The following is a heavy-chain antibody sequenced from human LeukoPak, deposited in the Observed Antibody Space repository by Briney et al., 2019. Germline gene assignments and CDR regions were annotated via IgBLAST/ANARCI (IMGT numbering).Heavy chain of an antibody. V-gene: IGHV3-64D*06. CDR1: GFTFSTYV. Sequence: GGSLRLSCSVSGFTFSTYVMPWVRQAPGEGLEYVSAISSNGDNTYYADSVKGRFTISRDNSKNTLYLQMSSLRADDTAVYYCVRGTGYWGQGTLVTVSS. J-gene: IGHJ4*02. CDR2: ISSNGDNT. CDR3: VRGTGY.